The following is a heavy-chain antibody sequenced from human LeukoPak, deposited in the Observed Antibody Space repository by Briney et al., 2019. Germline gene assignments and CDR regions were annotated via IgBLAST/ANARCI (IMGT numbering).Heavy chain of an antibody. V-gene: IGHV4-59*01. CDR1: GGSISPYY. CDR2: IYYSGST. Sequence: PSETLSLTCSVSGGSISPYYWRWIRQPPGKGLEWIGYIYYSGSTNYNPSPKSRVTISVDTSKNQFSLKLSSVTAADTAVYYCARGAVAAPYYFDYWGQGTLVTVSS. D-gene: IGHD6-19*01. J-gene: IGHJ4*02. CDR3: ARGAVAAPYYFDY.